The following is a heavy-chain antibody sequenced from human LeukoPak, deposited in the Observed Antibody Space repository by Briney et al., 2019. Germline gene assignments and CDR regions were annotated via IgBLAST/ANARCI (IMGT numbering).Heavy chain of an antibody. CDR1: GGSISTANYY. V-gene: IGHV4-39*07. CDR2: IFYSRIT. J-gene: IGHJ4*02. Sequence: SETLSLTCTVSGGSISTANYYWGWVRQPPGKGLEWIGNIFYSRITYYRPPLKSRLTISLDTSRNQFSLTLNSMTAADTAVYYCSNFDFWGQRTLVTVSS. D-gene: IGHD2-8*01. CDR3: SNFDF.